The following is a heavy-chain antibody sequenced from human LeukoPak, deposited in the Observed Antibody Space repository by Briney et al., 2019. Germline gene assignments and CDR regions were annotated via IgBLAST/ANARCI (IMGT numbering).Heavy chain of an antibody. CDR3: ARDKRWLQTGPYYYGMDV. D-gene: IGHD5-24*01. V-gene: IGHV1-18*01. CDR1: VYTFTSYG. CDR2: ISAYNGNT. J-gene: IGHJ6*02. Sequence: ASVKVSCKASVYTFTSYGISWVRQAPGQGLEWMGWISAYNGNTNYAQKLQGRVTMTTDTSTSTAYMELRSLRSDDAAVYYCARDKRWLQTGPYYYGMDVWGQGTTVTVSS.